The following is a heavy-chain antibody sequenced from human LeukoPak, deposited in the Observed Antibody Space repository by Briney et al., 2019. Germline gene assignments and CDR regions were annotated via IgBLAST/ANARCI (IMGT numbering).Heavy chain of an antibody. V-gene: IGHV3-64D*06. Sequence: PGGSLRLSCSASGFIFSTYTMYRVRQAPGKGLEYVSVINGDGRTTYYIDSVKGRFTISRDNSKNTLYLQMSSLRADDTAVYYCVGDQVDDTGYLRWGQGTRVTVSA. CDR3: VGDQVDDTGYLR. J-gene: IGHJ4*02. CDR1: GFIFSTYT. D-gene: IGHD5-12*01. CDR2: INGDGRTT.